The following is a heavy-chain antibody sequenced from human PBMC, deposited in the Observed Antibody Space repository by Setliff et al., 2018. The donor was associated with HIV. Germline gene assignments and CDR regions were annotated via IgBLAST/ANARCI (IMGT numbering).Heavy chain of an antibody. CDR2: LYHSGTN. CDR3: ARQVGSQYSYWAYYFDS. CDR1: GYSINTAYY. J-gene: IGHJ4*02. V-gene: IGHV4-38-2*01. Sequence: PSETLSLTCSVSGYSINTAYYWGWIRQSPGKGLEWIGSLYHSGTNFYNPSLKSRVTISLDTSTNRFSLKLNSVTAADTAIYYCARQVGSQYSYWAYYFDSWGQGALVTVSS. D-gene: IGHD5-18*01.